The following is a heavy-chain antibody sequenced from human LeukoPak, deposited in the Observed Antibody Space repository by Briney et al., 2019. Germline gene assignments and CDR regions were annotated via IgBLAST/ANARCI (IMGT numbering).Heavy chain of an antibody. CDR1: GFTFSSYG. V-gene: IGHV3-30*18. CDR2: ISYDGSNK. Sequence: PGGSLRLSCAASGFTFSSYGMHWVRQAPGKGLEWVAVISYDGSNKYYADSVKGRFTISRDNSKNTLYLQMNSLRAEDTAVYYCAKDQSNIAVADEGYWGQGTLVTVSS. CDR3: AKDQSNIAVADEGY. J-gene: IGHJ4*02. D-gene: IGHD6-19*01.